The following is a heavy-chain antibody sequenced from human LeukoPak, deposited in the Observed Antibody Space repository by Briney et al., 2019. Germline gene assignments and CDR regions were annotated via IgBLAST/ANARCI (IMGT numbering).Heavy chain of an antibody. D-gene: IGHD3-22*01. CDR3: ARGRTMIVVANDAFDI. Sequence: ASVKVSCKASGYSFTSYYIHWVRQAPGQGLEWMGWISAYNGNTNYAQKLQGRVTMTTDTSTSTAYMELRSLRSDDTAVYYCARGRTMIVVANDAFDIWGQGTMVTVSS. CDR2: ISAYNGNT. CDR1: GYSFTSYY. V-gene: IGHV1-18*04. J-gene: IGHJ3*02.